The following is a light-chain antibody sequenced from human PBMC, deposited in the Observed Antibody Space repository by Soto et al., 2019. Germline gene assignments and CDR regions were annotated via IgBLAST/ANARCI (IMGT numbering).Light chain of an antibody. CDR2: DAS. CDR1: QTVSNY. Sequence: EIVLTQSPATLSLSPGERATLSCRASQTVSNYLLWYQQKPGQAPRLLIYDASNRATGIPARFSGSGSETDFTLTISSLEPEDVAVYYCQQRMNWPLTFGQGTRLEVK. V-gene: IGKV3-11*01. CDR3: QQRMNWPLT. J-gene: IGKJ5*01.